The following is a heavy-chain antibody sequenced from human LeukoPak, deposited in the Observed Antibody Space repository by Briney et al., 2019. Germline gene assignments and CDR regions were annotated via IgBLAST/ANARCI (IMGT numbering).Heavy chain of an antibody. CDR2: INHSGST. Sequence: SETLSLTCAVYGGSFSGYYWSWIRQPPGKGLEWIGEINHSGSTNYNPSLKSRVTISLDTFKNQFFLTLGSVTAADTAVYYCARGSFWSGRNWFDPWGQGTLVTVSS. V-gene: IGHV4-34*01. J-gene: IGHJ5*02. CDR3: ARGSFWSGRNWFDP. CDR1: GGSFSGYY. D-gene: IGHD3-3*01.